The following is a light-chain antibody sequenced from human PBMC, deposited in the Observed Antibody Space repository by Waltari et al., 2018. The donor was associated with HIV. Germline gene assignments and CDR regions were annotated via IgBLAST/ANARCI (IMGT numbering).Light chain of an antibody. Sequence: SYELTQPHSVSVSPGQTASITCSGDKLGDKYACWYQQKPGQSPVLVIYQDNKRPSGIPERFSGSNSGNAATLTISGTQAIDEADYYCQAWDSSTVVFGGGTKLTVL. CDR1: KLGDKY. J-gene: IGLJ2*01. V-gene: IGLV3-1*01. CDR3: QAWDSSTVV. CDR2: QDN.